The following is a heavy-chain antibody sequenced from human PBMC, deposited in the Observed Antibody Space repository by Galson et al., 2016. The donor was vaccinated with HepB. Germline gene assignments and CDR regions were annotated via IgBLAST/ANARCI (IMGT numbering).Heavy chain of an antibody. Sequence: SVKVSCKASGYPFSGYYMHWVRQAPGQGLEWMGWINPNSGGTSYSQKFQGRVTMTRDTSISTAYMELSRLRSDDTAVYYCTRPEVTGGYYRGLDVWGQGTTVTGSS. V-gene: IGHV1-2*02. CDR3: TRPEVTGGYYRGLDV. CDR1: GYPFSGYY. J-gene: IGHJ6*02. CDR2: INPNSGGT. D-gene: IGHD2-8*01.